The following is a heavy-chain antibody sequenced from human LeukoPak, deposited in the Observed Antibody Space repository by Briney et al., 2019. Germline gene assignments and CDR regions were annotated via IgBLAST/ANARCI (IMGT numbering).Heavy chain of an antibody. CDR1: GGSISSYY. J-gene: IGHJ4*02. Sequence: SETLSLTCTVSGGSISSYYWSWIRQPPGKGPEWIGYIYYSGSTNYNPSLKSRVTISLDTSKNQFSLKLSSVTAADTAMYYCARRTGYYDGFDYWGQGTLVTVSS. D-gene: IGHD3/OR15-3a*01. CDR3: ARRTGYYDGFDY. CDR2: IYYSGST. V-gene: IGHV4-59*01.